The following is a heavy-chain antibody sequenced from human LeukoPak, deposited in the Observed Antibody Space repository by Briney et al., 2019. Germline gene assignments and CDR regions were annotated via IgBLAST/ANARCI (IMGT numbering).Heavy chain of an antibody. V-gene: IGHV4-34*01. CDR3: AASRRAYETTVTTWSSIYFDH. CDR2: INHSGTT. CDR1: GGSFSGYY. J-gene: IGHJ4*02. D-gene: IGHD4-17*01. Sequence: PSETLSLTCAVYGGSFSGYYWGWIRQPPGKGLEWIGEINHSGTTNYNPSLKSRVTISVDTSKNQFSLKLSSVTAADTAVYYCAASRRAYETTVTTWSSIYFDHWGQGTPVTVSS.